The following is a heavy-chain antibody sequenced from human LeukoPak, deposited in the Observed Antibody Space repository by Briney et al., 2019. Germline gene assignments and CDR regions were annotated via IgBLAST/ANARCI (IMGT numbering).Heavy chain of an antibody. J-gene: IGHJ6*03. V-gene: IGHV4-30-4*08. Sequence: SQTLSLTYTVSGGSISSGDYYWSWIRQPPGKGLEWIGYIYYSGSTYYNPSLKSRVTISVDTSKNQFSLKLSSVTAADTAVYYCAREWVTILHYMDVWGKGTTVTVSS. CDR2: IYYSGST. D-gene: IGHD3-3*01. CDR1: GGSISSGDYY. CDR3: AREWVTILHYMDV.